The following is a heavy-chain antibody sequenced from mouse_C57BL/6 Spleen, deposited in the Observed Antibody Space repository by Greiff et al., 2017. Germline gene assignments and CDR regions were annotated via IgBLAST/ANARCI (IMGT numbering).Heavy chain of an antibody. D-gene: IGHD4-1*01. Sequence: QVQLQQPGAELVRPGSSVKLSCKASGYTFTSYWMHWVKQRPIQGLEWIGHIDPSDSETHYNQKFKDKATLTVDKSSSTAYMQLSSLTSEDSAVYYCARSETANWGFAYWGQGTLVTVSA. V-gene: IGHV1-52*01. CDR1: GYTFTSYW. CDR2: IDPSDSET. J-gene: IGHJ3*01. CDR3: ARSETANWGFAY.